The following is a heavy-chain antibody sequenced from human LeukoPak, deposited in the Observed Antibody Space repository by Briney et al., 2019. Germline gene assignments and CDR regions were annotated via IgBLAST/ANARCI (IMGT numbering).Heavy chain of an antibody. CDR1: GGSISSYY. CDR2: IYYIGST. D-gene: IGHD6-19*01. Sequence: PSETLSLTCTVSGGSISSYYWSWIRQPPGKGLEWIGYIYYIGSTKYNASLKSRVTISVDTSENQFSLKLTSVTAADTAVYYCTKATQWLAFDYWGRGTLVTVSS. J-gene: IGHJ4*02. V-gene: IGHV4-59*01. CDR3: TKATQWLAFDY.